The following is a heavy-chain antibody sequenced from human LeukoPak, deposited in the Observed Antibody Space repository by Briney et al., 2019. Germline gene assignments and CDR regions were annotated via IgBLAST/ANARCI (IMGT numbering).Heavy chain of an antibody. J-gene: IGHJ4*02. Sequence: PGGSLRLSCAASGFTFAIHAMTWVRQAPGKGLEWISTIGGSGGSTYYADSVKGRFTISRDNSRNTLYLQMNSLRAEDTAIYYCAKDRDYFGSGSYYKGPFDYWGQGTLVTVSS. CDR2: IGGSGGST. V-gene: IGHV3-23*01. CDR1: GFTFAIHA. D-gene: IGHD3-10*01. CDR3: AKDRDYFGSGSYYKGPFDY.